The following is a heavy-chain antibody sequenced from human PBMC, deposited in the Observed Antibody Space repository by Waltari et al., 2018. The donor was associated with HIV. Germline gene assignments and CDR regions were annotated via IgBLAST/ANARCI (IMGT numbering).Heavy chain of an antibody. Sequence: QVHLVQSGAELTKTGASVKLSCKASGYTFTNFGINWVRQAPGQGLEWMGWFNSYNGDTKYAQKFQDRVTMTTDTSTSTAYMELRSLRSDDTAVYYCARFFPTATTTGWYLDLWGPGTLVTMSS. D-gene: IGHD4-17*01. CDR2: FNSYNGDT. J-gene: IGHJ2*01. CDR3: ARFFPTATTTGWYLDL. CDR1: GYTFTNFG. V-gene: IGHV1-18*01.